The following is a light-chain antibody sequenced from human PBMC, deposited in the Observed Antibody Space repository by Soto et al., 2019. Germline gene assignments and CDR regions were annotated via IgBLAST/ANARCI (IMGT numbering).Light chain of an antibody. CDR2: GVS. Sequence: EIVMTQSPATLSVSPGERATLSCWASQSVRTNLAWYQHKPGQAPRLLIYGVSARATGIPARFSGSGSGTEFTLTISTLQSEDCALYYCQQYDTWPLTFGGGTKVDSK. V-gene: IGKV3-15*01. CDR3: QQYDTWPLT. J-gene: IGKJ4*01. CDR1: QSVRTN.